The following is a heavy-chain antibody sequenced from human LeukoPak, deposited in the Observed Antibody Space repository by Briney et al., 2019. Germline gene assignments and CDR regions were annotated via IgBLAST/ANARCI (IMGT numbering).Heavy chain of an antibody. Sequence: GESLKISCAASGFSFSSYGMHWVRQAPGKGLEWVAVIWYDGTNKYYADSVKGRFTISRDNSKNTLYLQMNSLRAGDTAVYYCARDQRGFSYSKYYFDYWGQGTLVTVSS. V-gene: IGHV3-33*01. CDR3: ARDQRGFSYSKYYFDY. CDR1: GFSFSSYG. CDR2: IWYDGTNK. D-gene: IGHD5-18*01. J-gene: IGHJ4*02.